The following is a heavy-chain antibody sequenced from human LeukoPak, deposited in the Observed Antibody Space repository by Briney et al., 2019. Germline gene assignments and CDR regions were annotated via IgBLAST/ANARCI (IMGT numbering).Heavy chain of an antibody. CDR2: ISYDGSNK. J-gene: IGHJ4*02. CDR3: ASLSGWEFYEIYY. CDR1: GFTFSSYA. D-gene: IGHD3-9*01. Sequence: GRSLRLSCAASGFTFSSYAMRWVRQAPGKGLEWVAVISYDGSNKYYADSVKGRFTNSRDNSKNTLYLQMNSLRAEDTAVYYCASLSGWEFYEIYYWDQGTLVTVSS. V-gene: IGHV3-30*04.